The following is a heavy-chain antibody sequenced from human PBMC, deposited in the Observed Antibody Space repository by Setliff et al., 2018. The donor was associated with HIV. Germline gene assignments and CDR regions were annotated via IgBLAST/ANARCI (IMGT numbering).Heavy chain of an antibody. V-gene: IGHV4-59*01. J-gene: IGHJ2*01. CDR1: GGSISSYY. Sequence: ASETLSLTCTVSGGSISSYYWSWIRQPPGKGLEWIGYIYYSGSTNYNPSLRSRVATSVDTSKNQFSLRLSSVTAVDTAVYFCARGGSAMVPGRNYWYFDLWGRGTLVTVSS. CDR2: IYYSGST. CDR3: ARGGSAMVPGRNYWYFDL. D-gene: IGHD5-18*01.